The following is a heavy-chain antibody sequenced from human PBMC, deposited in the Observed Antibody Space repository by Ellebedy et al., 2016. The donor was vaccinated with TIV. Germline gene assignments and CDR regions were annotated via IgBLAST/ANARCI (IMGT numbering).Heavy chain of an antibody. CDR3: ARRGSLDT. J-gene: IGHJ5*02. CDR1: GFTFSDYY. Sequence: GESLKISXAASGFTFSDYYMSWIRQAPGKGLEWVSYISDSGFYTNYAASVKGRFTISRDNAKNSLSLQMNSLTAEDTAMYYCARRGSLDTWGQGTLVTVSS. CDR2: ISDSGFYT. V-gene: IGHV3-11*03. D-gene: IGHD2-2*03.